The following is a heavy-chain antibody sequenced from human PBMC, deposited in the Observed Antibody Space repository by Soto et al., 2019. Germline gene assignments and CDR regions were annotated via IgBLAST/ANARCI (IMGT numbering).Heavy chain of an antibody. J-gene: IGHJ4*02. CDR1: GDSMSNPNW. V-gene: IGHV4-4*02. CDR2: IYHSGST. Sequence: QVQLQESGPGLVKPSGTLSLTCAVSGDSMSNPNWWSWVRQPPGKGLEWIGEIYHSGSTNYNPSFKSRVTISVDKSKNQFSLNLTSVTAADTAVYYCAKRTLRRLRFVETHWGQGTLVTVSS. CDR3: AKRTLRRLRFVETH. D-gene: IGHD3-3*01.